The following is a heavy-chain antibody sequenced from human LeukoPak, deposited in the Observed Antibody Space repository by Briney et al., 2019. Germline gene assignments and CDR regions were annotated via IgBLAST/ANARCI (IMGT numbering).Heavy chain of an antibody. CDR2: IYHSGST. CDR3: ARDASIRRYCSGGSCYRKYNWFDP. Sequence: PSETLSLTCTVSGYSISSGYYWGWIRQPPGKGLEWIGSIYHSGSTYYNPSLESRVTISVDTSKNQFSLKLSSVTAADTAVYYCARDASIRRYCSGGSCYRKYNWFDPWGQGTLVTVSS. V-gene: IGHV4-38-2*02. J-gene: IGHJ5*02. CDR1: GYSISSGYY. D-gene: IGHD2-15*01.